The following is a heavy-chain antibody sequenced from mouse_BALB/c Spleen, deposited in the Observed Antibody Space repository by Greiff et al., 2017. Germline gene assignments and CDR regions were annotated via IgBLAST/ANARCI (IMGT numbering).Heavy chain of an antibody. CDR1: GFTFSNYL. CDR3: TRQGHFDY. Sequence: EVKLEESGGGLVQPGGSMKLSCVASGFTFSNYLMNWDRQSPGKGLEWVAEIRLKSNNYATHYAESVKGRFTISRDDSKSSVYLQMNNLRAEDTGIYYCTRQGHFDYWGQGTTLTVSS. CDR2: IRLKSNNYAT. V-gene: IGHV6-6*02. J-gene: IGHJ2*01.